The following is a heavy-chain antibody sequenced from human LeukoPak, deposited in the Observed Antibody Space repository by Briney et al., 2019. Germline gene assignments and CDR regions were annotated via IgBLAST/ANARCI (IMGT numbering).Heavy chain of an antibody. CDR2: IYPGDSDT. D-gene: IGHD1-1*01. Sequence: KAGESLKISCKGSGYSFTSYWIGWVRQMPGKGLEWMGIIYPGDSDTRYSPSFQGQVTISADKSISTAYLRWSSLQASDTAMYYCARCGTGFVDAFDIWGQGTMATVSS. CDR3: ARCGTGFVDAFDI. V-gene: IGHV5-51*01. CDR1: GYSFTSYW. J-gene: IGHJ3*02.